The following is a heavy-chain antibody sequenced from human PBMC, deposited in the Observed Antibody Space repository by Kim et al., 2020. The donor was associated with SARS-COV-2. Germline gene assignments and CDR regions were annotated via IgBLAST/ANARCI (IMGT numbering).Heavy chain of an antibody. CDR1: GFSLSNYG. V-gene: IGHV3-33*08. D-gene: IGHD3-16*01. CDR2: SKYDGSEE. J-gene: IGHJ4*02. CDR3: ARENWGTYDY. Sequence: GGSLRLSCAASGFSLSNYGMHWVRQTPGKGLEWVAVSKYDGSEEYYVDSVKGRFTISRDNSRGTLYLQMNSLRSDDTAVYYCARENWGTYDYWGQGTLVTVSS.